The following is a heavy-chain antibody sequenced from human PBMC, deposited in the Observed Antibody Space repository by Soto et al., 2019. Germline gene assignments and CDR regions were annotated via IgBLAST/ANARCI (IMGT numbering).Heavy chain of an antibody. CDR2: INPSGGST. J-gene: IGHJ4*02. CDR1: GYTFTSYY. CDR3: ARVAPGYSSSSPPFDY. D-gene: IGHD6-6*01. V-gene: IGHV1-46*03. Sequence: GASVKVSCKASGYTFTSYYMHWVRQAPGQGLEWMGIINPSGGSTSYAQKFQGRVTMTRDTSTSTVYMELSSLRSEDTAVYYCARVAPGYSSSSPPFDYWGQGTLVTVSS.